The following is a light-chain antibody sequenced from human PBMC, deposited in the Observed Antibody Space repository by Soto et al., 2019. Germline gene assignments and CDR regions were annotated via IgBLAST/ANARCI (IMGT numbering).Light chain of an antibody. CDR1: SFNIGSNY. J-gene: IGLJ2*01. Sequence: QAVVTQPPSASGTPGQRVTISCSGSSFNIGSNYVYWYQQLPGTAPKLLIYSNDQRPSGVPDRFSASKSGTSASLAISGLRSDDEADYYCAAWDDSLSGWVFGGGTKLTVL. V-gene: IGLV1-47*02. CDR2: SND. CDR3: AAWDDSLSGWV.